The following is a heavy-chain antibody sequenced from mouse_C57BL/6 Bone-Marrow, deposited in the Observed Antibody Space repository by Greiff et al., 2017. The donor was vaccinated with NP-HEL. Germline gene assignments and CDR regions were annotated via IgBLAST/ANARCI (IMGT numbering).Heavy chain of an antibody. CDR3: ARGPMVTTDYYAMDY. D-gene: IGHD2-2*01. Sequence: DVHLVESGGGLVKPGGSLKLSCAASGFTFSSYAMSWVRQTPEKRLEWVATISDGGSYTYYPDNVKGRFTISRDNAKNNLNLQMSHLKSEDTAMYYCARGPMVTTDYYAMDYWGQGTSVTVSS. CDR1: GFTFSSYA. V-gene: IGHV5-4*01. CDR2: ISDGGSYT. J-gene: IGHJ4*01.